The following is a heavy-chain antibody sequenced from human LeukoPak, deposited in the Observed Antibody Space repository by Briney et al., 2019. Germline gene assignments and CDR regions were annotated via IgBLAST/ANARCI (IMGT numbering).Heavy chain of an antibody. J-gene: IGHJ3*02. CDR2: MNPNSGNT. V-gene: IGHV1-8*01. CDR3: ARRGSGWPDAFDI. D-gene: IGHD6-19*01. CDR1: GYTFTSYD. Sequence: ASVKVSCKASGYTFTSYDINWVRQATGQGLEWMGWMNPNSGNTGYAQKFQGRVTITADKSTSTAYMELSSLRSEDTAVYYCARRGSGWPDAFDIWGQGTMVTVSS.